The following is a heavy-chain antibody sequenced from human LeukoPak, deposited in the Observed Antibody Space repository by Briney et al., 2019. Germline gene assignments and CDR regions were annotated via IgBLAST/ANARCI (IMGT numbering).Heavy chain of an antibody. CDR1: GFTFSSYA. J-gene: IGHJ4*02. CDR3: ARLASVTTGIIDY. Sequence: PGGSLRLSCAASGFTFSSYAMSWVRQPPGKGLEWIGSIYYSGSTYYNPSLKSRVTISVDTSKNQFSLKLSSVTAADTAVYYCARLASVTTGIIDYWGQGTLVTVSS. CDR2: IYYSGST. V-gene: IGHV4-39*01. D-gene: IGHD4-17*01.